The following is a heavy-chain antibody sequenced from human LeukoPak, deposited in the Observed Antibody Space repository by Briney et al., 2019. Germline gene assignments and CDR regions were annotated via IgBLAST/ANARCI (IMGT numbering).Heavy chain of an antibody. CDR2: INTNTGNP. CDR1: GYTFSSYT. V-gene: IGHV7-4-1*02. J-gene: IGHJ4*02. Sequence: ASVKVSCKTSGYTFSSYTIIWVRQAPGQGLEWMGWINTNTGNPTYAQGFTGRYVFSLDTSVSTAYLQISSLKAEDSAVYYCAKNGLGAVVKTDWGQGTLVTVSS. CDR3: AKNGLGAVVKTD. D-gene: IGHD3-22*01.